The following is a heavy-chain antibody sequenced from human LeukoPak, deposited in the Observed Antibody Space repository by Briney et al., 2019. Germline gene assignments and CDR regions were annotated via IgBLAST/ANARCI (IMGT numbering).Heavy chain of an antibody. D-gene: IGHD3-10*01. CDR1: GFTVSSNY. CDR3: ARLWIKAGNFDY. CDR2: IYSDGTT. J-gene: IGHJ4*02. V-gene: IGHV3-53*04. Sequence: GGSLRLSCAASGFTVSSNYMSWVRQAPGKGLEWVSLIYSDGTTYYADSVRRRFTISRHTSKNTLSLQMNILRAEDTAVYYCARLWIKAGNFDYWGQGTLVTVSS.